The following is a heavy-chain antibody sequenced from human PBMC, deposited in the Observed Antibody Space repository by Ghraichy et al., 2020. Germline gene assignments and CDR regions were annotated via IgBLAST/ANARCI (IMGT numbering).Heavy chain of an antibody. J-gene: IGHJ6*02. CDR2: IIPIVDLP. V-gene: IGHV1-69*04. Sequence: SVKVSCKASGGTFGNYGVNWVRQAPGQGLEWMGRIIPIVDLPKVAQRFQGRVTITADKSTSTAYMEVSSLRSEDTAVYYCARQRVYNDFWSNSAPGNKYGMDVWGQGTTVTVSS. CDR3: ARQRVYNDFWSNSAPGNKYGMDV. CDR1: GGTFGNYG. D-gene: IGHD3-3*01.